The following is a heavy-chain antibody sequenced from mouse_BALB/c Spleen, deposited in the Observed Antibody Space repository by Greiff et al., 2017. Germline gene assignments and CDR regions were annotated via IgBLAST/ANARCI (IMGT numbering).Heavy chain of an antibody. D-gene: IGHD3-3*01. V-gene: IGHV7-3*02. Sequence: EVQVVESGGGLVQPGGSLRLSCATSGFTFTDYYMSWVRQPPGKALEWLGFIRNKANGYTTEYSASVKGRFTISRDNSQSILYLQMNTLRAEDSATYYCARERDLYAMDYWGQGTSVTVSS. CDR2: IRNKANGYTT. CDR3: ARERDLYAMDY. CDR1: GFTFTDYY. J-gene: IGHJ4*01.